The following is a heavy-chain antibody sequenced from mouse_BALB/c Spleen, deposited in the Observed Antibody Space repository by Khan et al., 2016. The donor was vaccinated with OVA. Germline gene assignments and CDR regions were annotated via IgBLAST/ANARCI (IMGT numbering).Heavy chain of an antibody. J-gene: IGHJ3*01. CDR2: IDPYDSET. CDR3: ARNPFAY. CDR1: GYTFTSYW. Sequence: QVQLTESGAELVRPGASVKLSCEASGYTFTSYWMNWVKQSPEQGLEWIGRIDPYDSETHYNQNFKDKAILTVDKSSSTAYMQLSSLTSEDSAVYYCARNPFAYWGQGTLVTVSA. V-gene: IGHV1-52*01.